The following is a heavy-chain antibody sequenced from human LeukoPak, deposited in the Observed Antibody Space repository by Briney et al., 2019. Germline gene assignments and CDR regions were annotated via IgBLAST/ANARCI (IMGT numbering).Heavy chain of an antibody. J-gene: IGHJ4*02. Sequence: SQTLSLTCTVSGGSISSGDYYWSWIRQPPGKGLEWIGYIYYSGSTYYNPSLKSRVTISVDTSKNQFSLKLSSVTAADTAVYYCARSDYGSGNYYWSLDYWGQGTLVTVSS. D-gene: IGHD3-10*01. CDR2: IYYSGST. CDR1: GGSISSGDYY. V-gene: IGHV4-30-4*01. CDR3: ARSDYGSGNYYWSLDY.